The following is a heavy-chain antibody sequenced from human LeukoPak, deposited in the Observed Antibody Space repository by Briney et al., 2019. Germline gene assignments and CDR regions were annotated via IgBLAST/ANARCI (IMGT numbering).Heavy chain of an antibody. D-gene: IGHD2-2*01. J-gene: IGHJ6*02. CDR2: IYYSGST. Sequence: SETLSLTCTVSGGSISSSSYYWGWIRQPPGKGLEWIGSIYYSGSTYYNPSLKSRVTISVDTSKNQFSLKLSSVTAADTAVYYCARDKRLGYCSSTSCYYGMDVWGQGTTVTVSS. CDR1: GGSISSSSYY. V-gene: IGHV4-39*02. CDR3: ARDKRLGYCSSTSCYYGMDV.